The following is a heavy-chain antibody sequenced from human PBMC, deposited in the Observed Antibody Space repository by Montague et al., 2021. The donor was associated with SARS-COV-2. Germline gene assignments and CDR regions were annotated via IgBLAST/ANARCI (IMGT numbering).Heavy chain of an antibody. CDR2: IKQDGSEK. CDR3: ARGYDSSGYQY. D-gene: IGHD3-22*01. V-gene: IGHV3-7*03. J-gene: IGHJ4*02. CDR1: EFTFSTFW. Sequence: SLRLSCAASEFTFSTFWMTWVRQVPGNGLEWVAHIKQDGSEKYYVDSVKGRFTISRDNAKNSLYLQLDSLRAEDTAVYYCARGYDSSGYQYWGQGTLVTVSS.